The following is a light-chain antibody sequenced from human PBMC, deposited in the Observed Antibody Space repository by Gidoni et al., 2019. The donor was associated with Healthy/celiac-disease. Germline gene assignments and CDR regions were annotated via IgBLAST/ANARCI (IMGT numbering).Light chain of an antibody. CDR3: SSYAGSNNYV. J-gene: IGLJ1*01. CDR2: EVS. Sequence: QSALTQPPSASGSPGQSVTISCTGTSSAVGGYNYVSWYQQHPGKAPTLMIYEVSKRPSGVPDRFFGSKSGNTASLTVSGLQAEDEADYYCSSYAGSNNYVFGTGTKVTVL. CDR1: SSAVGGYNY. V-gene: IGLV2-8*01.